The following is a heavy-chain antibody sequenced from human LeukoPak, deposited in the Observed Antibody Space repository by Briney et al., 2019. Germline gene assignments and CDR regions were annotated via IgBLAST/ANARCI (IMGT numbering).Heavy chain of an antibody. D-gene: IGHD2/OR15-2a*01. CDR1: GFGFSGAW. CDR3: AKGSTISRPYYFDY. CDR2: ITGSGGDT. J-gene: IGHJ4*02. Sequence: PGGSLRLSCAASGFGFSGAWMNWVRQAPGEGLEWVSAITGSGGDTYHAESVKGRFTVSRDNSKNTLYLQMDSLRAEDTAVYYCAKGSTISRPYYFDYWGQGTLVTVSS. V-gene: IGHV3-23*01.